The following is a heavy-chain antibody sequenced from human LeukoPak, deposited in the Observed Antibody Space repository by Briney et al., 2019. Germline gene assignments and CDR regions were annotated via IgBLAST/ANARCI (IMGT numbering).Heavy chain of an antibody. CDR3: VRVSIAAAGTGAFDI. J-gene: IGHJ3*02. CDR2: IYTSGGT. CDR1: GGSISSYY. D-gene: IGHD6-13*01. Sequence: SETLSLTCTVSGGSISSYYWSWIRQPAGKGLEWIGRIYTSGGTNYNPSLKSRVTMSVDTSKNQFSLKLSSVTAADTAVYYCVRVSIAAAGTGAFDIWGQGTMVTVSS. V-gene: IGHV4-4*07.